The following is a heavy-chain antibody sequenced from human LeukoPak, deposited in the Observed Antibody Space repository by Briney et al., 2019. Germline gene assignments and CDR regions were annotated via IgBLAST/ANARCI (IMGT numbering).Heavy chain of an antibody. CDR1: GGSISGSFYY. CDR2: NSGST. CDR3: ARRGLIDY. J-gene: IGHJ4*02. V-gene: IGHV4-39*01. D-gene: IGHD3/OR15-3a*01. Sequence: PSETLPLTCTVSGGSISGSFYYWGWIRQPPGKGLEWIGSNSGSTYYNPSLKSRVTISVDTSKNQFSLNLSSVTAADTAVYYCARRGLIDYWGQGTLVTVSS.